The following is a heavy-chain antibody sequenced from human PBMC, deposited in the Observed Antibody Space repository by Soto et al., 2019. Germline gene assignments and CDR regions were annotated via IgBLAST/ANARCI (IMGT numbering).Heavy chain of an antibody. CDR1: GYSFTGQW. V-gene: IGHV5-51*01. CDR2: IYPGDSDT. J-gene: IGHJ1*01. Sequence: PGESLKISCKGYGYSFTGQWIAWVRQMPGKGLEWMGIIYPGDSDTRYSPSFQGQVTMSADKSINTAYLQWSSLKASDTATYYCARHFGPYNREPHHWGQGTLVTVSS. D-gene: IGHD1-1*01. CDR3: ARHFGPYNREPHH.